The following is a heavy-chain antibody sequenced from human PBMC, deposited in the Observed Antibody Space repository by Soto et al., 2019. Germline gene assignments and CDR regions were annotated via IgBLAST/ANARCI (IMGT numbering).Heavy chain of an antibody. CDR1: GDSISSPDYY. CDR3: ARVTFTPNWFDS. D-gene: IGHD3-16*01. CDR2: VYYRGSI. J-gene: IGHJ5*01. V-gene: IGHV4-30-4*01. Sequence: SETLSLTCTVSGDSISSPDYYWSWIRQAPGKGLELIGYVYYRGSIYYTPSFESRVSISIDTSRNQFSLRLTSVTAADSAVYFCARVTFTPNWFDSWGQGILVTVSS.